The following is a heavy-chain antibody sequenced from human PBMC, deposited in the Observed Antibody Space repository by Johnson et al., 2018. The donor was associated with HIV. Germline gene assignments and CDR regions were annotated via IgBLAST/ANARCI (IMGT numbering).Heavy chain of an antibody. CDR2: INQDGTGK. CDR3: ASQERFLEWAPRYAFDI. CDR1: GFSFSSSY. V-gene: IGHV3-7*05. J-gene: IGHJ3*02. Sequence: EVQLVESGGGWVQPGGSLRLSCAASGFSFSSSYMTWVRQAPGKGLEWVATINQDGTGKNYVDSVKGRFSISRDSTKNSLYLQMNSLRVEDTAVYYCASQERFLEWAPRYAFDIWGQGTMVTVSS. D-gene: IGHD3-3*01.